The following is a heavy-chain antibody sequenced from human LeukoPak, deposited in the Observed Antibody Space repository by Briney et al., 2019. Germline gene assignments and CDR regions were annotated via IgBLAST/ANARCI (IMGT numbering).Heavy chain of an antibody. D-gene: IGHD3-10*01. V-gene: IGHV1-2*02. CDR2: INPNSGGT. CDR3: ARYNYGSGSYYTFDY. J-gene: IGHJ4*02. Sequence: ASVKVSCKASGYTFTGYYMHWERQAPGQGLELMGWINPNSGGTNYAKKFHGRVTMTRDTSISTAYMELSRLRSDDTAVYYCARYNYGSGSYYTFDYWGQGTLVTVSS. CDR1: GYTFTGYY.